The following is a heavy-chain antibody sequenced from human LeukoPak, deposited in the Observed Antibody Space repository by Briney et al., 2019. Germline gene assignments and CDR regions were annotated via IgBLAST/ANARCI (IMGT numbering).Heavy chain of an antibody. CDR3: ARDGGYPNWFDP. J-gene: IGHJ5*02. Sequence: SETRSLTCTVSGGSISTYYWSWIRQPAGKGLEWIGRIYTSGSTNYNPSLKSRVTMSVDTSKNQFSLKLSSVTAADTAVYYCARDGGYPNWFDPWGQGTLVTVSS. V-gene: IGHV4-4*07. D-gene: IGHD2-15*01. CDR2: IYTSGST. CDR1: GGSISTYY.